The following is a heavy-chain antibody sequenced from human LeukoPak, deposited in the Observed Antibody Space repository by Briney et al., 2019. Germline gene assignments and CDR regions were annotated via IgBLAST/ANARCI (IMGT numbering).Heavy chain of an antibody. CDR2: ISVSGDRA. D-gene: IGHD3-9*01. CDR3: AKPLHDHDIYDS. J-gene: IGHJ4*02. Sequence: PRRSLRLSCAASGFTFSRYVMNWVRQAPGKGLEWVSAISVSGDRAYYADSVKGRFTISRDNAKNTLYLQLNSLRVEDTAIYFCAKPLHDHDIYDSWGQGTLVTVSS. V-gene: IGHV3-23*01. CDR1: GFTFSRYV.